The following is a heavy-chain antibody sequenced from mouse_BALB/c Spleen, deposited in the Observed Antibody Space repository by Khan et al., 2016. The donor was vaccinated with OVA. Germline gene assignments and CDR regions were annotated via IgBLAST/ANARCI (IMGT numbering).Heavy chain of an antibody. V-gene: IGHV4-1*02. D-gene: IGHD2-2*01. CDR2: INPDSSTI. CDR3: ARLGYYGYFNV. Sequence: EVNLLVPGGGLVQPGGSLKLSCAASGFDFSRYWMSWVRQAPGKGLEWIGEINPDSSTINYTPSLKDKFIISRDNAKNTLYLQMSKVRSEDTALYYCARLGYYGYFNVWGAGTTVTVSS. CDR1: GFDFSRYW. J-gene: IGHJ1*01.